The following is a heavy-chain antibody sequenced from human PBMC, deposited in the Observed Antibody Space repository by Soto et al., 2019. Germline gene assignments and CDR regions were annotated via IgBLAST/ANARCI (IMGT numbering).Heavy chain of an antibody. CDR3: ARYYGDYKNYFDY. D-gene: IGHD4-17*01. V-gene: IGHV4-39*01. CDR2: IFYSGTT. CDR1: GGPISRSHNF. J-gene: IGHJ4*02. Sequence: PSDTLSLTFTGTGGPISRSHNFWGWIRQPPGKGLALIGSIFYSGTTYNNPSLNSRVTLSVDTSKNQFSLKLNSVTAADTAVYYCARYYGDYKNYFDYWGQGTQVT.